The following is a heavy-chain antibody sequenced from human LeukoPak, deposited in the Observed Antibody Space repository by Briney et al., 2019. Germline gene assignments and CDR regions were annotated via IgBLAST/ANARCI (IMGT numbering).Heavy chain of an antibody. CDR3: ARYCSGGSCYYFDY. CDR2: ISYDGSNK. Sequence: GRSLRLSCAASGFTFSSYGMHWVRQAPGKGLEWVAVISYDGSNKYYADSVKGRFTISRDNAKNSLYLQMNSLRAEDTAVYYCARYCSGGSCYYFDYWGQGTLVTVSS. J-gene: IGHJ4*02. V-gene: IGHV3-30*03. D-gene: IGHD2-15*01. CDR1: GFTFSSYG.